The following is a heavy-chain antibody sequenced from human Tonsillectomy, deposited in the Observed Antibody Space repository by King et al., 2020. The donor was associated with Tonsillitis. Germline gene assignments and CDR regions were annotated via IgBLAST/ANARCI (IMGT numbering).Heavy chain of an antibody. D-gene: IGHD6-13*01. V-gene: IGHV3-7*03. CDR2: IKQDGSEK. CDR1: GFTLSSYW. Sequence: VQLVESGGGLVQPGGSLRLSCAASGFTLSSYWMSWVRQAPGKGLEWVANIKQDGSEKYYVDSVKGRFTISRDNARNSLFLEMNSLRAGDTALYYWARGDRGAAGHLYDYYGMDVWGQGTTVTVSS. CDR3: ARGDRGAAGHLYDYYGMDV. J-gene: IGHJ6*02.